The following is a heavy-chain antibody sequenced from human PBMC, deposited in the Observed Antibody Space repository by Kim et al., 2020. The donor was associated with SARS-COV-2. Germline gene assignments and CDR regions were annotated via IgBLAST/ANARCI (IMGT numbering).Heavy chain of an antibody. D-gene: IGHD6-13*01. V-gene: IGHV3-23*01. CDR3: AKANGEQQPRYFDY. Sequence: ADSVKGRFTISRDNSKNTLYLQMNSLRAEDTAVYYCAKANGEQQPRYFDYWGQGTLVTVSS. J-gene: IGHJ4*02.